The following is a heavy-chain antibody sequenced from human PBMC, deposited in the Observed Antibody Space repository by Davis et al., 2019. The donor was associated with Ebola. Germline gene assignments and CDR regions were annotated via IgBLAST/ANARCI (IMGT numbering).Heavy chain of an antibody. CDR1: GYSFNTYW. Sequence: GESLKISCTASGYSFNTYWIGWVRQMPGKGLEWMGNFHPGTSDLKYSPSFQGQITISVDRSIRTAYLEWRSLQSSDTGIYYCASQGHRRNYLIHDYWGQGTPVTVTS. CDR2: FHPGTSDL. D-gene: IGHD3-10*01. J-gene: IGHJ4*02. V-gene: IGHV5-51*01. CDR3: ASQGHRRNYLIHDY.